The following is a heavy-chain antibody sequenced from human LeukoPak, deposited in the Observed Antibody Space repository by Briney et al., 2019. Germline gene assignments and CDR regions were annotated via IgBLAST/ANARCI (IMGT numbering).Heavy chain of an antibody. D-gene: IGHD6-19*01. CDR3: ARDSIAVAGCFDS. J-gene: IGHJ4*02. CDR1: GFTFSTYG. CDR2: VWYDGSNK. Sequence: GGSLRLSCAASGFTFSTYGMHWVRQAPGKGLEWVAVVWYDGSNKYYAESVKGRFTISRDNSKNTLYLQMNSLRAEDTAVYYCARDSIAVAGCFDSWGQGTLVTVSS. V-gene: IGHV3-33*01.